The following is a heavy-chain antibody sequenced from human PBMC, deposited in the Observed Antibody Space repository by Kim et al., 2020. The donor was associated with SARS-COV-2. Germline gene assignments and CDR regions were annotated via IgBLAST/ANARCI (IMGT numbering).Heavy chain of an antibody. CDR2: ISSSSSYI. V-gene: IGHV3-21*01. Sequence: GGSLRLSCAASGFTFSSYSMNWVCQAPGKGLEWVSSISSSSSYIYYADSVKGRFTISRDNAKNSLYLQMNSLRAEDTAVYYCARVLTDILTGYKTYYYYGMDVWGQGTTVTVSS. J-gene: IGHJ6*02. CDR3: ARVLTDILTGYKTYYYYGMDV. CDR1: GFTFSSYS. D-gene: IGHD3-9*01.